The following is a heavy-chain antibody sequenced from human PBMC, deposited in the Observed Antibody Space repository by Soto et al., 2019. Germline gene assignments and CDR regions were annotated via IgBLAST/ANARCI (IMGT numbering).Heavy chain of an antibody. CDR3: ARDRKVATFSFSDY. Sequence: GGSLRLSCAASGFTFSSYSMNWVRQAPGKGLEWVSSISSSSSYIYYADSVKGRFTISRDNAKNSLYLQMNSLRAEDTAVYYCARDRKVATFSFSDYWGQGTLVTVSS. CDR1: GFTFSSYS. J-gene: IGHJ4*02. V-gene: IGHV3-21*01. D-gene: IGHD5-12*01. CDR2: ISSSSSYI.